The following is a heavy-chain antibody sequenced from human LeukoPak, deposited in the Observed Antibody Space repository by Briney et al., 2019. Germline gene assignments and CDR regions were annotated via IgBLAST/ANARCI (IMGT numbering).Heavy chain of an antibody. CDR2: IYYSGNT. Sequence: PSETLSLTCTVSNGSINNFYWSWIRQPPGKGLEYIGHIYYSGNTDYNPSLKSRVTISVDTSKNQFSLNLSSVTAADTAVYYCARWYCSSTTCYHMDVWGKGTTVTVSS. V-gene: IGHV4-59*13. D-gene: IGHD2/OR15-2a*01. CDR3: ARWYCSSTTCYHMDV. CDR1: NGSINNFY. J-gene: IGHJ6*03.